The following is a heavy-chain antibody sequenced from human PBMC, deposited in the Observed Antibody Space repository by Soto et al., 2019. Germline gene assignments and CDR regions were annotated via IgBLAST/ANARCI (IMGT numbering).Heavy chain of an antibody. CDR1: GFTFSSYG. CDR2: ISYDGSNK. CDR3: ARRPVTYYFDY. V-gene: IGHV3-30*03. Sequence: PGGSLRLSCAASGFTFSSYGMHWVRQAPGKGLEWVAVISYDGSNKYYADSVKGRFTISRDNSKDTLSLRMDSLRADDTAVYFCARRPVTYYFDYWGQGTLVTVSS. D-gene: IGHD4-17*01. J-gene: IGHJ4*02.